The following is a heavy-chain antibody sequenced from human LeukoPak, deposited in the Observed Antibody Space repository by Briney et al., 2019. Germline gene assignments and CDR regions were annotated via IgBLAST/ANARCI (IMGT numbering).Heavy chain of an antibody. V-gene: IGHV1-18*01. CDR3: ATSKGSRVGATMDY. Sequence: ASVKVSCETSGFTFTNYGISWVRQAPGQGPEWMGWISGYNGNTNYVHKFQGRVTMTTDTSTSTAYMELRSLRSDDTAVYYCATSKGSRVGATMDYWGQGTLVTVSS. D-gene: IGHD1-26*01. J-gene: IGHJ4*02. CDR2: ISGYNGNT. CDR1: GFTFTNYG.